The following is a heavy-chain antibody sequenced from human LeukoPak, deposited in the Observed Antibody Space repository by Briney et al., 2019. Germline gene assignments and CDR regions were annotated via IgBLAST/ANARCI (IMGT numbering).Heavy chain of an antibody. CDR1: GGSISSSGYY. Sequence: PSETLSLTCAVSGGSISSSGYYWGWIRQPPGKGLEWIGSIYYSGSSYYNPSLKSRVTIFVDTSKNQFSLNLSSVTAADMAVYYCARHFTDYNSGLPTGLDNWGQGTLVTVSS. V-gene: IGHV4-39*01. CDR2: IYYSGSS. CDR3: ARHFTDYNSGLPTGLDN. J-gene: IGHJ4*02. D-gene: IGHD1-1*01.